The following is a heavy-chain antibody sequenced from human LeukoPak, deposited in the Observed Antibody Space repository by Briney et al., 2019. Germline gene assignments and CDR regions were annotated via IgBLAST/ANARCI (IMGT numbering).Heavy chain of an antibody. V-gene: IGHV4-39*07. D-gene: IGHD3-22*01. CDR3: ARSMIVVVKGRHYFDY. CDR1: GGSISSSSYY. J-gene: IGHJ4*02. CDR2: IYYSGST. Sequence: PSETLSLTCTVSGGSISSSSYYWGWIRQPPGKGLEWIGSIYYSGSTYYNPSLKSRVTISVDTSKNQFSLKLSSVTAADTAVYYCARSMIVVVKGRHYFDYWGQGTLVTVSS.